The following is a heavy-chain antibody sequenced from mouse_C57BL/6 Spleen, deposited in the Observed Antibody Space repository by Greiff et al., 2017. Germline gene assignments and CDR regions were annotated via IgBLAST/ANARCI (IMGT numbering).Heavy chain of an antibody. CDR2: ILPSIGRT. CDR1: DSEVFPIAY. V-gene: IGHV15-2*01. Sequence: VQLQQSGSELRSPGSSVKLSCKDFDSEVFPIAYMSWVRQKPGDGFEWIGGILPSIGRTIYGEKFEDKATLYADTLSNTAYLELNSLTYEDSAIYYLARGDTVMSQNFDYWRKGTTLTVSS. D-gene: IGHD1-1*01. J-gene: IGHJ2*01. CDR3: ARGDTVMSQNFDY.